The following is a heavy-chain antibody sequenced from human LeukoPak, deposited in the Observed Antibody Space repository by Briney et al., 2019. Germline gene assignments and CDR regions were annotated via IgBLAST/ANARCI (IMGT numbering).Heavy chain of an antibody. J-gene: IGHJ6*02. CDR2: FDPEDGET. CDR1: GYTLTELS. V-gene: IGHV1-24*01. D-gene: IGHD2-15*01. CDR3: ATRVAPPSDYYYGMDV. Sequence: ASVKVSCKVSGYTLTELSMHWVRQAPGKGLEWMGGFDPEDGETIYAQKFQSRVTMTEDTSTDTAYMELSSLRSEDTAVYYCATRVAPPSDYYYGMDVWGQGTTVTVSS.